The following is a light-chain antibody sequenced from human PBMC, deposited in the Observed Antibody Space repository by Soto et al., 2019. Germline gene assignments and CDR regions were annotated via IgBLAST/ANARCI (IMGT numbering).Light chain of an antibody. J-gene: IGKJ4*01. Sequence: EIVLTQSPATLSVSPGERATLPCRASQSVGNNFAWYQQKPGQAPRLLIFATSTRATGVPARFSGSGSGTEFTLTISSPQSEDFAVYYCQQYGDWPLTFGGGAKVEIE. CDR3: QQYGDWPLT. V-gene: IGKV3-15*01. CDR2: ATS. CDR1: QSVGNN.